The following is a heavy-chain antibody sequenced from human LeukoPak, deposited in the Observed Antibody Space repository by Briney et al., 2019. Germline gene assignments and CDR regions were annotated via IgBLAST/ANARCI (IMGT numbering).Heavy chain of an antibody. Sequence: SETLSLTCAVYGGSFSGYYWSWIRQPPGKGLEWIGEINHSGSTNYNPSLKSRVTISVDTSKNQFSLKLSSVTAADTAVYYCARGIVGLTAPFDYWGQGTLVTVSS. CDR1: GGSFSGYY. D-gene: IGHD2-21*02. CDR3: ARGIVGLTAPFDY. J-gene: IGHJ4*02. V-gene: IGHV4-34*01. CDR2: INHSGST.